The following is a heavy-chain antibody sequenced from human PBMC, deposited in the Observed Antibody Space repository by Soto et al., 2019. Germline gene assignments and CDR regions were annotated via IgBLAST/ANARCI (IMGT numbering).Heavy chain of an antibody. Sequence: SETLSLTCTVSGGSISSSSYYWGWIRQPPGKGMEWIGSIYYSGSTYYNPSLKSRVTISVDTSKNQFSLKLSSVISADTAVYYCARQHSTMVRGVIIEPLDYWGQGTLVTVSS. J-gene: IGHJ4*02. D-gene: IGHD3-10*01. CDR3: ARQHSTMVRGVIIEPLDY. CDR1: GGSISSSSYY. V-gene: IGHV4-39*01. CDR2: IYYSGST.